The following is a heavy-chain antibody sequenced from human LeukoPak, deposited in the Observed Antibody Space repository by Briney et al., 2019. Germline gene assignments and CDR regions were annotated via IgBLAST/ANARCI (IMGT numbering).Heavy chain of an antibody. CDR2: IFYSGST. J-gene: IGHJ4*02. CDR1: GGSISSYY. V-gene: IGHV4-59*01. CDR3: ARGPRGSGWYGDY. D-gene: IGHD6-19*01. Sequence: SETLSLACTVSGGSISSYYWSWIRQPPGKGLEWIGYIFYSGSTNYNPSLKSRVTISVDTSKNQFSLKLSSVTAADTAVYYCARGPRGSGWYGDYWGQGTLVTVSS.